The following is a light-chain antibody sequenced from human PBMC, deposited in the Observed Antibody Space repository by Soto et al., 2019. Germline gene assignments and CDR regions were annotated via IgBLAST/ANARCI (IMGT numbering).Light chain of an antibody. J-gene: IGKJ1*01. Sequence: EIVLTQFPGTLSLSLGERATLSCRASQSVGRNYVAWYQQKPGQAPRVIIYAASNRASGIPDRFSDSGSGSDFTLTISRLEPEDFAVYYCQQYGTSPWAFGQGTKVEIK. CDR2: AAS. CDR3: QQYGTSPWA. V-gene: IGKV3-20*01. CDR1: QSVGRNY.